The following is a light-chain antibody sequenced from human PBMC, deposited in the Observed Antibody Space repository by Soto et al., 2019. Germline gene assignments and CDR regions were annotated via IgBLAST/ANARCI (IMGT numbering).Light chain of an antibody. J-gene: IGKJ1*01. Sequence: DIQMTQSPSTLSTSVGDRVTITCRASQTISSWLAWYQQKPGKAPKLLIYKASYLESGVPSRFSGSGSGTEFTLTIGSLQPDDVATYYCQQYNGYSTWTFGQGTKVEIK. CDR2: KAS. V-gene: IGKV1-5*03. CDR1: QTISSW. CDR3: QQYNGYSTWT.